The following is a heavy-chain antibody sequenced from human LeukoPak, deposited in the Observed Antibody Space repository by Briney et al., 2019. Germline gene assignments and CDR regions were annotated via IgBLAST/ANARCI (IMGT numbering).Heavy chain of an antibody. CDR3: ARGGWSPSDAFDI. CDR2: ISSSGSYI. D-gene: IGHD6-19*01. CDR1: GFTFSTYS. J-gene: IGHJ3*02. V-gene: IGHV3-21*01. Sequence: GGSLRPSCAASGFTFSTYSINWVRQAPGKGLEWVSSISSSGSYIYYADSVKGRFTFSRDNAKNSLDLQMNSLRAEDTAVYYCARGGWSPSDAFDIWGQGTMVTVSS.